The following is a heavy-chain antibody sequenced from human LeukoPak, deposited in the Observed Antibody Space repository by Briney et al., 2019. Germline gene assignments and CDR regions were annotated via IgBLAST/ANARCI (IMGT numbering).Heavy chain of an antibody. CDR2: ISSSGSTI. CDR3: ARVLYDSSGYYYYYYYYMDV. D-gene: IGHD3-22*01. J-gene: IGHJ6*03. V-gene: IGHV3-11*04. Sequence: GGSLRLSCAASGFTFSDYYMSWIRQAPGKGLEGVSDISSSGSTIYYADSVKGRFTISRDNAKNSLYLQMNSLRAEDTAVYYCARVLYDSSGYYYYYYYYMDVWGKGTTVTVSS. CDR1: GFTFSDYY.